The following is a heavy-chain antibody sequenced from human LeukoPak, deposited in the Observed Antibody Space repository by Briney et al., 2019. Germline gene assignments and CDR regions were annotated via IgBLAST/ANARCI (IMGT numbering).Heavy chain of an antibody. Sequence: SETLSLTCTVSGGSISSSSYYWGWIRQPPGKGLEWVGYISYSGSTNYNPSLNSRVTISVDTSKNQFSLKLSSVTAADTAIYYCARDGRAGSLFAYWGQGTLVTVSS. CDR2: ISYSGST. CDR1: GGSISSSSYY. CDR3: ARDGRAGSLFAY. D-gene: IGHD6-19*01. V-gene: IGHV4-61*01. J-gene: IGHJ4*02.